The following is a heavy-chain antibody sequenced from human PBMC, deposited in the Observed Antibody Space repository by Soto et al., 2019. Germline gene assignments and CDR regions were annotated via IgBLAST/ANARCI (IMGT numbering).Heavy chain of an antibody. CDR2: IVVGRGNT. J-gene: IGHJ3*02. CDR3: AAAGEYSGYENAFDI. V-gene: IGHV1-58*02. Sequence: SVKVSCKASGFTFTTSAMQWVRQGRGQRLEWIGWIVVGRGNTAYAQKFQERLTITRDVSTTTAYMELTSLRSEDTAVYYCAAAGEYSGYENAFDIWGQGTMVTVSS. D-gene: IGHD5-12*01. CDR1: GFTFTTSA.